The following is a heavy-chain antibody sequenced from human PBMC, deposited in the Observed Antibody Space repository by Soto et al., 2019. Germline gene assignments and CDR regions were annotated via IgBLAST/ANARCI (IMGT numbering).Heavy chain of an antibody. D-gene: IGHD1-20*01. Sequence: QVHLVESGGGLVKSGGSLRLSCAASGFTFSGYYMAWIRQAPGKGLEWVSYISTSANTIYYADSVKGRFTMSRDNAKNSAYLQMNSLTAEDTAVYYCARGRRYTDYWGQGTLVTVSS. V-gene: IGHV3-11*01. CDR1: GFTFSGYY. J-gene: IGHJ4*02. CDR3: ARGRRYTDY. CDR2: ISTSANTI.